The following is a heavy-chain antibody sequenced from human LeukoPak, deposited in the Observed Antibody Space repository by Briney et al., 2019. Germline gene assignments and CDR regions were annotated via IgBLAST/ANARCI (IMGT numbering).Heavy chain of an antibody. Sequence: SETLSLTCTVSGGSLSSYYWNWIRQPAGKGLEWIGRIYTSGSTKYNPSLKSRVTISVDTPKNQFSLKLSSVTAADTAVYYCARARYYDSSGYSNYWYFDLWGRGTLVTVSS. V-gene: IGHV4-4*07. D-gene: IGHD3-22*01. CDR1: GGSLSSYY. J-gene: IGHJ2*01. CDR3: ARARYYDSSGYSNYWYFDL. CDR2: IYTSGST.